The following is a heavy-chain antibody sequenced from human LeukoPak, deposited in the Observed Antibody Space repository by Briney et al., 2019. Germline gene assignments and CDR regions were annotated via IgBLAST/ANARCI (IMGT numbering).Heavy chain of an antibody. Sequence: ASVKVSCKVSGYALSESSIHWVRQAPGQGLEWMGWINPNSGGTNYAQKFQGRVTMTRDTSISTAYMELSSLRSDDPAVYYCAVPYYYDSSDYAFDIWGQGTMVTVSS. V-gene: IGHV1-2*02. CDR3: AVPYYYDSSDYAFDI. D-gene: IGHD3-22*01. CDR2: INPNSGGT. CDR1: GYALSESS. J-gene: IGHJ3*02.